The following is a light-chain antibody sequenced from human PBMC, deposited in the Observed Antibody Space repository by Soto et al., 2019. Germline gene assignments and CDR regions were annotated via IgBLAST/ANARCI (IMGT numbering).Light chain of an antibody. CDR3: QQYCSSRA. CDR1: QSVSSY. Sequence: IVMTQSPATLSVSLRQRPTLSCRASQSVSSYLAWYQQKPGQAPRLLIYGASSRATGIPDRFSGSGSGTDFTLTISRLEPEDFAVYYCQQYCSSRAFGQGTKVDI. V-gene: IGKV3-20*01. J-gene: IGKJ1*01. CDR2: GAS.